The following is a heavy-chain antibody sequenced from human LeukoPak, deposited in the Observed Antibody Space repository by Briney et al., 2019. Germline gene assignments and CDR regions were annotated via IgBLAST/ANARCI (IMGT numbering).Heavy chain of an antibody. Sequence: EGSLRLSCAASGFTFSDYYMSWIRQAPGKGLEWLSYISSSGYTNYADSVKGRFTISRDNAKNSLYLQMNSLRAEDTAVYYCASASGWSFDYWGQGTLVTVSS. J-gene: IGHJ4*02. V-gene: IGHV3-11*03. CDR3: ASASGWSFDY. CDR1: GFTFSDYY. D-gene: IGHD6-19*01. CDR2: ISSSGYT.